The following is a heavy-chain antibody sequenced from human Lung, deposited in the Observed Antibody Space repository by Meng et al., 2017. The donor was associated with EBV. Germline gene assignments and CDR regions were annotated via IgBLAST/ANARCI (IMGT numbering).Heavy chain of an antibody. CDR1: GGSFSGYY. D-gene: IGHD2-15*01. J-gene: IGHJ5*02. V-gene: IGHV4-34*01. Sequence: QVQLQQWGAGLVKPSETLSLTCAVYGGSFSGYYWGWIRQPPGKGLEWIWEINHSGSTNYNPSLKSRVTISVDTSKNQFSLKLSSVTAADTAVYYCARGGVVVVAARHNWFDPWGQGTLVTVSS. CDR3: ARGGVVVVAARHNWFDP. CDR2: INHSGST.